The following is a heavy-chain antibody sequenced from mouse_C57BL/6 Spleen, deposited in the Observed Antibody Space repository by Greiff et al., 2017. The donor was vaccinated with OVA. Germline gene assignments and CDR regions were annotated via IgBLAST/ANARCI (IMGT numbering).Heavy chain of an antibody. Sequence: VQLQQPGTELVKPGASVKLSCKASGYNFNSYWMHWVKQRPGQGLEWIGNINPSNGGTNYNEKFKGKATLTADKSSSTAYLQLSSLTSEDSAVDYCSRSVIRYQMDYWGQGTSVTVSS. J-gene: IGHJ4*01. D-gene: IGHD1-1*01. CDR1: GYNFNSYW. V-gene: IGHV1-53*01. CDR2: INPSNGGT. CDR3: SRSVIRYQMDY.